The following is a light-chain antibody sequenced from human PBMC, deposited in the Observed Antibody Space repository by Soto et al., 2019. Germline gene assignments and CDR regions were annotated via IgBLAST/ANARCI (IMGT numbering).Light chain of an antibody. Sequence: EIVMTQSPATLSVSPGERATLSCRASQSVRSNLAWYQQKPGQAPRLLIYGASTRATGIPARFSGSGSGTEFTLTISSLQSEDFAVYYCQQYNNWWTFGQGTKVEIK. CDR2: GAS. CDR1: QSVRSN. CDR3: QQYNNWWT. J-gene: IGKJ1*01. V-gene: IGKV3-15*01.